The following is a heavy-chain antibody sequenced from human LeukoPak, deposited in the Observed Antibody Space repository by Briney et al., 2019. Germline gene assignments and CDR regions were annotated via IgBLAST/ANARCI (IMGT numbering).Heavy chain of an antibody. V-gene: IGHV1-8*01. CDR2: MNPNSGNT. Sequence: GASVKVSCKASGYTFTSYDINWVRQATGQGLEWMGWMNPNSGNTGYAQEFQGRVTMTRNTSISTAYMELSSLRSEDTAVYYCASLASSWYRVHWGQGTLVTVSS. CDR1: GYTFTSYD. CDR3: ASLASSWYRVH. J-gene: IGHJ4*02. D-gene: IGHD6-13*01.